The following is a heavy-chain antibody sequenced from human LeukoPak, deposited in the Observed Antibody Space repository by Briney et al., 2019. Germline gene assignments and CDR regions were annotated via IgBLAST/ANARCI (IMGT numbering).Heavy chain of an antibody. J-gene: IGHJ5*02. CDR2: ISGAGDIT. V-gene: IGHV3-23*01. CDR3: AKALTTLTTVWDL. Sequence: GGSLRLSCAASGFPFSNSAMGWVRQAPGKGLEWVSSISGAGDITVYADSVKGRFTISRDNSKNTLFLQMNGLRAEDTAVYYCAKALTTLTTVWDLWGQGTLVSVSS. D-gene: IGHD4-17*01. CDR1: GFPFSNSA.